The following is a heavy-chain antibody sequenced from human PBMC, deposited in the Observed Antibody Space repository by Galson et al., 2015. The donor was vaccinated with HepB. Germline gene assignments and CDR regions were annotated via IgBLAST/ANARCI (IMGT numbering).Heavy chain of an antibody. CDR3: ARARYSTSPPDH. CDR2: ISVYNGNG. Sequence: SVKVSCKAAGYSFSNYGISWVRQAPGQGLEWMGWISVYNGNGNYGQKFQGRPTMTTDTSTSTAYMELRSLRSDDTAVFYCARARYSTSPPDHWGQGTLVTVSS. V-gene: IGHV1-18*01. D-gene: IGHD2/OR15-2a*01. J-gene: IGHJ5*02. CDR1: GYSFSNYG.